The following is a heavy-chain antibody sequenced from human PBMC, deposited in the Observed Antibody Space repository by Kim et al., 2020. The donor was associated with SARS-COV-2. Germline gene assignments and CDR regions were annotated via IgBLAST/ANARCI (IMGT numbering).Heavy chain of an antibody. V-gene: IGHV3-23*01. CDR3: AKGGVRGVIIADVDY. CDR1: GFTFSTYG. Sequence: GGSLRLSCAVSGFTFSTYGMTWVRQAPGKGLEWVSSISGSGAETSYGDSVKGRFTISRDNSRNTVYLHMNSLRAEDTAVYYCAKGGVRGVIIADVDYWG. J-gene: IGHJ4*01. CDR2: ISGSGAET. D-gene: IGHD3-10*01.